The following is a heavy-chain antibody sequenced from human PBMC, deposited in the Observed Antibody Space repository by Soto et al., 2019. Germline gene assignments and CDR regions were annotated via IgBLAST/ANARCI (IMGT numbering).Heavy chain of an antibody. J-gene: IGHJ3*01. CDR1: GYTFTSYA. CDR3: AYSVGVTARNTAQAFDS. D-gene: IGHD2-21*02. V-gene: IGHV1-69*05. CDR2: IIPIFGDA. Sequence: SVKVSCKASGYTFTSYAISWVRQAAGQGLEWMGGIIPIFGDANFAQKFQGRVTITTNDSTSTAYMELSSLRSDDTAVYYCAYSVGVTARNTAQAFDSWGQGTMVTVSS.